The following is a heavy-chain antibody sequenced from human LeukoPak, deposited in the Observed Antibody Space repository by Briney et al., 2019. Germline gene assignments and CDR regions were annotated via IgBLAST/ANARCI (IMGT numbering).Heavy chain of an antibody. V-gene: IGHV4-38-2*02. D-gene: IGHD3-22*01. Sequence: SETLSLTCTVSGYSISGGYYWGWIRQPPGTGLEWIGSIYHSGSTYYNPSLKSRVTISVDTSKNQFSLKLSSVTAADTAVYYCARHRRYYYDSSGYYSWFDPWGQGTLVTVSS. J-gene: IGHJ5*02. CDR2: IYHSGST. CDR1: GYSISGGYY. CDR3: ARHRRYYYDSSGYYSWFDP.